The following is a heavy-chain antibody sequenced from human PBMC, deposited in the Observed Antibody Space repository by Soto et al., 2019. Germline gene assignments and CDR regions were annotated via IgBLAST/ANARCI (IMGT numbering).Heavy chain of an antibody. V-gene: IGHV4-4*07. CDR2: VYPTGDT. D-gene: IGHD6-19*01. J-gene: IGHJ5*01. CDR3: ARYAPSTGWFDS. CDR1: GGAINSYY. Sequence: QVQLQESGPGLVKPSETLSVTCTVSGGAINSYYWSWIRQTAGKGLEWIGRVYPTGDTDYNPSLESRVTLSLDSSENQFSLKLSSVTAADTAVYYCARYAPSTGWFDSCGQGTPVTVSS.